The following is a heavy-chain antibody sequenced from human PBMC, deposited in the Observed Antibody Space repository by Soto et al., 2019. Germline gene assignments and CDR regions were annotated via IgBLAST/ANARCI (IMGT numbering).Heavy chain of an antibody. CDR1: GFTFSSYW. J-gene: IGHJ6*02. CDR3: AREAAAAGYYYYYYGMDV. CDR2: IKQDGSEK. Sequence: GGSLRLSCAASGFTFSSYWMSWVRQAPGKGLEWVANIKQDGSEKYYVDSVKSRFTISRDNAKNSLYLQMNSLRAEDTAVYYCAREAAAAGYYYYYYGMDVWGQGITVTVSS. V-gene: IGHV3-7*05. D-gene: IGHD6-13*01.